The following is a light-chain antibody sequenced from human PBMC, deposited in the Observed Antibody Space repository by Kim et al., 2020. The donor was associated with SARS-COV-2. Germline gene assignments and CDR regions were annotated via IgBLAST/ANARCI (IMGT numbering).Light chain of an antibody. J-gene: IGKJ2*01. CDR1: QDISDY. V-gene: IGKV1-33*01. Sequence: DIQLTQSPSSLSASVGDRVTITCQAGQDISDYLNWYQQKPVEVPKLLIYDASKLHTGVPSRFSGGGSGTHFTFTISSLQPEDVATCYCQQYGTFGQGTRLEI. CDR2: DAS. CDR3: QQYGT.